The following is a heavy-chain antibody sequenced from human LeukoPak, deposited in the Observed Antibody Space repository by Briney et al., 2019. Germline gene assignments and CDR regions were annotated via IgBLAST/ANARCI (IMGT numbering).Heavy chain of an antibody. CDR1: GFTFSSYW. V-gene: IGHV3-74*01. CDR2: INSDGSTT. J-gene: IGHJ2*01. CDR3: TRGLGAYHSNWYFDL. Sequence: PGGSLRLSCAASGFTFSSYWMHWVRQAPGKGLVWVSGINSDGSTTNYADSVKGRFTISGDNAKNTLYLHMSSLRAEDTAVYFCTRGLGAYHSNWYFDLWGRGTQVTVSS. D-gene: IGHD3-16*01.